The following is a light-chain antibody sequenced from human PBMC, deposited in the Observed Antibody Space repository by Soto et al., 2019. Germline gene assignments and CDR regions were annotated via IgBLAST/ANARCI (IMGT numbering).Light chain of an antibody. CDR2: GAS. Sequence: GSRALSRRERATLFCRANQSVNSTSLDWYQQKPAQAPRLLMYGASSRATGTTDRISGGGSGTDFTLTLRRLEPEDFAVYYCQQYGSSFGPGTKVDIK. V-gene: IGKV3-20*01. CDR1: QSVNSTS. J-gene: IGKJ3*01. CDR3: QQYGSS.